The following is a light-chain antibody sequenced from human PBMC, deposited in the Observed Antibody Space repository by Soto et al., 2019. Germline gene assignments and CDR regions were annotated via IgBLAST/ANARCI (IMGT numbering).Light chain of an antibody. J-gene: IGKJ5*01. V-gene: IGKV1-39*01. CDR2: AAS. CDR3: QQLYTLPFT. CDR1: QSISNF. Sequence: DIQMTQYTSSLSASVGDRVTITCRASQSISNFLNWYQQKPGKAPKLLIYAASSLRSGVPSRFSGSGSGTEFTLTISGLLPEDFAAYHCQQLYTLPFTFGQRTRLEIK.